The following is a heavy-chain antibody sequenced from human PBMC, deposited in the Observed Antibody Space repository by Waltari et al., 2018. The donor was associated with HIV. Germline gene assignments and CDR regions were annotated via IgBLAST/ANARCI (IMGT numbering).Heavy chain of an antibody. CDR2: ISSDASST. D-gene: IGHD6-19*01. CDR1: GFTFSSYW. J-gene: IGHJ4*02. V-gene: IGHV3-74*01. Sequence: EVQLVESGGGLVQPGGSLRLSCAASGFTFSSYWMQWVRQAPGKGLVWVSRISSDASSTSYADSVKGRFTISRDNAKNTLYLQMNSLRAEDTAVYYCARIYSSGWYEYFDYWGQGTLVTVSS. CDR3: ARIYSSGWYEYFDY.